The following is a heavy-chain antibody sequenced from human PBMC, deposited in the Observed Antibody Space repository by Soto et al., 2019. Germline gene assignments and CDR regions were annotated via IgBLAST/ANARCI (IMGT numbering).Heavy chain of an antibody. CDR1: GYTLTELS. CDR3: AMILDIVLVPRFDP. CDR2: FDPEDGET. Sequence: ASVKVSCKVTGYTLTELSIHWVRQAPGKGPEWTGGFDPEDGETIYAQKFQGRVTMTEDTSTDTAYMELSSLRSEDTAVYYCAMILDIVLVPRFDPWGQGTLVTVSS. J-gene: IGHJ5*02. V-gene: IGHV1-24*01. D-gene: IGHD2-2*01.